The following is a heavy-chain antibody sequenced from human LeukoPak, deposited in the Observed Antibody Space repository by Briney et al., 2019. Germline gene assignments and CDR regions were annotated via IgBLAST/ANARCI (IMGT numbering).Heavy chain of an antibody. CDR2: IRYDGSNK. D-gene: IGHD3-3*01. CDR3: AKERNGYYDFCSGHGGFGY. V-gene: IGHV3-30*02. J-gene: IGHJ4*02. CDR1: GFTFSSYG. Sequence: GGSLRLSCAASGFTFSSYGMHWVRQAPGKGLEWVAFIRYDGSNKYYADSVKGRFTISRDNSKNTLYLQMNSLRAEDTAVYYCAKERNGYYDFCSGHGGFGYWGQGTLVTVSS.